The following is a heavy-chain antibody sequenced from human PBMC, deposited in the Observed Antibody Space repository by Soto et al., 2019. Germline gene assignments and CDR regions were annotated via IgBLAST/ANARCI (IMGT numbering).Heavy chain of an antibody. CDR1: GLNFSSYA. D-gene: IGHD3-10*01. V-gene: IGHV3-23*01. Sequence: PGGSMIVSCAASGLNFSSYAMSWVRQAPGKGLEWVSAISGSGGSTYYADSVKGRFTISRDNSKNTLYLQMNSLRAEDTAVYYCARGITMVRGVIIDTLYYFDYWGQGTLVTVSS. CDR2: ISGSGGST. CDR3: ARGITMVRGVIIDTLYYFDY. J-gene: IGHJ4*02.